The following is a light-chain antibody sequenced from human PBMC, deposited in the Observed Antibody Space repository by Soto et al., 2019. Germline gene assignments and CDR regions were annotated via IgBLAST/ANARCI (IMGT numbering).Light chain of an antibody. CDR3: QHYSGWPPV. J-gene: IGKJ2*01. V-gene: IGKV3-15*01. Sequence: EIVLTQSPGTLSLSPGDIATLSCMASQSVSMNVAWYKQKPGQAPRLISYQTSARATGIPGRFSGSGSGTEFTLTISNLQSEDFALYYCQHYSGWPPVFGQGTKVDI. CDR2: QTS. CDR1: QSVSMN.